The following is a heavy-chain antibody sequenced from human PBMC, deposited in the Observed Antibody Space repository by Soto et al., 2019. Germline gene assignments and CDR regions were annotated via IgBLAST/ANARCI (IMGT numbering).Heavy chain of an antibody. CDR3: ARGSVPLPTAMVPLDY. J-gene: IGHJ4*02. V-gene: IGHV1-69*02. CDR1: GGTFSSYT. D-gene: IGHD5-18*01. Sequence: SVKVSCKASGGTFSSYTISWVRQAPGQGLEWMGRIIPILGIANYAQKFQGRVTITADKSTSTAYMELSSLRSEDTAVYYCARGSVPLPTAMVPLDYWGQGTLVTVSS. CDR2: IIPILGIA.